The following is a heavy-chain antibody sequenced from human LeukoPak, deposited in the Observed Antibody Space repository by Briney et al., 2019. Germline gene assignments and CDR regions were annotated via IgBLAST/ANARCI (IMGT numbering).Heavy chain of an antibody. V-gene: IGHV3-20*04. J-gene: IGHJ4*02. CDR3: ATLYTGSHMGVSY. Sequence: GGSLRLSCAASGFTFDDYGMSWVRQAPGRGLEWVSGINWNGDSTGYADSVKGRFTISRDNVKNCLDLQMNSLRAEDTALYYCATLYTGSHMGVSYWGQGTLFTVSS. CDR1: GFTFDDYG. CDR2: INWNGDST. D-gene: IGHD1-26*01.